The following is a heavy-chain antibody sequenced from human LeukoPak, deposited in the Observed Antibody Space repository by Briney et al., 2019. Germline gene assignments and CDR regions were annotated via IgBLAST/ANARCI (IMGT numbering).Heavy chain of an antibody. J-gene: IGHJ4*02. V-gene: IGHV4-31*03. CDR2: IYYSGST. D-gene: IGHD6-19*01. CDR3: AMEHSSGWSRGDY. CDR1: GGSISSGGYY. Sequence: SETLSLTCTVSGGSISSGGYYWSWIRQHPGKGLEWIGYIYYSGSTYYNPSLKSRVTISVDTSKNQFSLKLSSVTAADTAVYYCAMEHSSGWSRGDYWGQGTLVTVSS.